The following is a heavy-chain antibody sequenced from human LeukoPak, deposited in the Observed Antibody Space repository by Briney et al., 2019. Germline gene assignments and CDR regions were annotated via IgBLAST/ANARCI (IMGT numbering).Heavy chain of an antibody. CDR2: IRYDGSNK. Sequence: GGSLRLSCAASGFTFSSYWMSWVRQAPGKGLEWVAFIRYDGSNKYYADSVKGRFTISRDNSKNTLYLQMNSLRAEDTAVYYCAKERTMVRGVDAFDIWGQGTMVTVSS. CDR1: GFTFSSYW. V-gene: IGHV3-30*02. D-gene: IGHD3-10*01. CDR3: AKERTMVRGVDAFDI. J-gene: IGHJ3*02.